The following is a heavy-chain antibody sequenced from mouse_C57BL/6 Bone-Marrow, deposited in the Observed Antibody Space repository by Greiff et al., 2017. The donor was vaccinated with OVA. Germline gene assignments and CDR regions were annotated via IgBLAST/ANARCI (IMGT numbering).Heavy chain of an antibody. J-gene: IGHJ4*01. D-gene: IGHD2-5*01. V-gene: IGHV1-15*01. CDR2: IDPETGGT. Sequence: QVQLQQSGAELVRPGASVTLSCKASGYTFTDYEMHWVKQTPVHGLEWIGAIDPETGGTAYNPKFKGKAILTADKYSSTAYMELRSLTSEDSAVYYCTRGYSNYYAMDYWGQGTSVTVSS. CDR1: GYTFTDYE. CDR3: TRGYSNYYAMDY.